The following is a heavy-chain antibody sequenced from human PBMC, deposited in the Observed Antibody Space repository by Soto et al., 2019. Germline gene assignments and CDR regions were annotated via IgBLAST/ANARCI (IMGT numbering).Heavy chain of an antibody. J-gene: IGHJ4*02. D-gene: IGHD3-9*01. V-gene: IGHV1-46*01. CDR2: IHPSGGST. CDR1: GYTFTSHY. Sequence: ASAKASCKASGYTFTSHYSHWVRQAPGQWLEWMGIIHPSGGSTSYAQKFQGRVTMTRDTSTSTVYMELSSLRSEDTAVYYCARGYYDILTGYHYYFDYWGQGTPVTVSS. CDR3: ARGYYDILTGYHYYFDY.